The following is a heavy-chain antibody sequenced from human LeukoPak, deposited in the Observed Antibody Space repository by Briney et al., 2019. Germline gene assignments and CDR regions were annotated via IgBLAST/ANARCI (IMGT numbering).Heavy chain of an antibody. J-gene: IGHJ5*02. CDR2: INHSGST. V-gene: IGHV4-34*01. Sequence: SETLSLTCAVYGGSFSGYYWSWIRQPPGKGLEWIGEINHSGSTNYNPSLKSRVTISVDTSKNQFSLKLSSVTAADTAVYYCARDSGSSGWYPVRWFDPWGQGTLVTVSS. D-gene: IGHD6-19*01. CDR3: ARDSGSSGWYPVRWFDP. CDR1: GGSFSGYY.